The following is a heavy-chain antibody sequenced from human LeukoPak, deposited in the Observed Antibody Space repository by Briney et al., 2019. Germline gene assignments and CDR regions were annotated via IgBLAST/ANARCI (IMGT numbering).Heavy chain of an antibody. Sequence: PGGSLRLSCAGSGFTSGFPFSSFSMHWVRQAPGKGLEWVSVISYDGSDKQYADSVRGRFTISRDNSKSTVFLQMNGLTVEDTAIYYCARDPAAAGFDSWGQGTLVTVSS. CDR2: ISYDGSDK. CDR3: ARDPAAAGFDS. V-gene: IGHV3-30*04. CDR1: GFPFSSFS. J-gene: IGHJ4*02. D-gene: IGHD6-13*01.